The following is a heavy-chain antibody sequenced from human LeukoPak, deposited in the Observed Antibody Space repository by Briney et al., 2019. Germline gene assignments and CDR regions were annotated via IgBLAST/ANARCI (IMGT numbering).Heavy chain of an antibody. V-gene: IGHV3-9*01. Sequence: GGALVPSCASPWFPLDDFAMQWVRAAPGEGPGWVSGISWNSGSIGYADSVKGRFTISRDNAKNSLYLQMNSLRAEDTALYYCAKGYYYYYMDVWGKGTTVTISS. CDR3: AKGYYYYYMDV. J-gene: IGHJ6*03. CDR2: ISWNSGSI. CDR1: WFPLDDFA.